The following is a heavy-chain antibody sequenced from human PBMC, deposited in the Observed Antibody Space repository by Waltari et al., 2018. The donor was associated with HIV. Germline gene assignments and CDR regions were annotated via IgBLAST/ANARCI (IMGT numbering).Heavy chain of an antibody. CDR1: GFSFDDYS. D-gene: IGHD3-10*01. Sequence: EVDLVESGGGLVKPGGSLRLSCAGSGFSFDDYSMIWVRQAPGKGVGWVSVIRSGSTYAYYGDSVKGRFTVSRDNAAKTLSLQMNSLRVEDTAVYYCARAPPHSGRGYGLDVWGQGTTVTVS. V-gene: IGHV3-21*01. CDR2: IRSGSTYA. J-gene: IGHJ6*02. CDR3: ARAPPHSGRGYGLDV.